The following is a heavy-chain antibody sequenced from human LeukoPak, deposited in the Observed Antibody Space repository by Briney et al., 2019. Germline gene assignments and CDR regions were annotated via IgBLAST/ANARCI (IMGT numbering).Heavy chain of an antibody. V-gene: IGHV4-30-2*01. J-gene: IGHJ4*02. CDR3: AREVDGDYYFDY. CDR1: GGSISSGGYS. Sequence: PSETLSLTCAVSGGSISSGGYSWSWIRQPRGRGLEWIGYIYHSGSTYYNPSLKSRVTISVDRSKNQFSLKLSSVTAADTAVYYCAREVDGDYYFDYWGQGTLVTVSS. D-gene: IGHD4-17*01. CDR2: IYHSGST.